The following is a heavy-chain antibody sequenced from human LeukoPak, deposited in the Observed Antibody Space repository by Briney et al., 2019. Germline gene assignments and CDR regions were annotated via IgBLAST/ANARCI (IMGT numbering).Heavy chain of an antibody. Sequence: PGESLKISCKGSGYSFTSYWIGWVRQMPGKGLEWMGIIYPGDSDTRYSPSFQGQVTISADKSISTAYLQWSSLKASDTAMYYCARHGRGSSWQEQYYSDYWGQGTLVTVSS. CDR1: GYSFTSYW. D-gene: IGHD6-13*01. J-gene: IGHJ4*02. CDR2: IYPGDSDT. V-gene: IGHV5-51*01. CDR3: ARHGRGSSWQEQYYSDY.